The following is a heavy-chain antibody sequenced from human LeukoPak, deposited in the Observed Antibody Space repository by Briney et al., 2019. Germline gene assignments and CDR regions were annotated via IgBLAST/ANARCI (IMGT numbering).Heavy chain of an antibody. D-gene: IGHD6-19*01. CDR1: GYTFSGCY. V-gene: IGHV1-2*02. Sequence: ASVKVSYTASGYTFSGCYMHWFRQAPGQGREWMGWINPNSGDTHYAQKFQGRVTMTRDTSISTAYMELNRLTSDDTAVYYCASGSSLDGSSGWPTHYYWGQGTLVTVSS. J-gene: IGHJ4*02. CDR3: ASGSSLDGSSGWPTHYY. CDR2: INPNSGDT.